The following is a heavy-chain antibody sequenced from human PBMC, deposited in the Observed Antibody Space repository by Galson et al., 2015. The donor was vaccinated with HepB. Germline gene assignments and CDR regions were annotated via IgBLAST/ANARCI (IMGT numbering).Heavy chain of an antibody. CDR1: GFTFSENW. Sequence: SLRLSCAASGFTFSENWMHWVRQAPGKGLVWVSRVNSDGTTTSYADSVKGRFTIYRDNAKNTLYLQMNSLRAEDTAVYYCAKDVAAAGTYGGQGTLVTVSS. J-gene: IGHJ4*02. D-gene: IGHD6-13*01. CDR3: AKDVAAAGTY. V-gene: IGHV3-74*01. CDR2: VNSDGTTT.